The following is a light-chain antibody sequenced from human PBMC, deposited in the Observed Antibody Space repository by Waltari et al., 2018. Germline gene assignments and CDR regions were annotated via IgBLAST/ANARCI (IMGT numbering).Light chain of an antibody. Sequence: SYDLTQPFSVSVAPGQTATIACEGENIGKKAGHWYQQKPGQAPLLVIYYDDDRPSEISDRFSGSNSGTAATLTVNSVEAGDEADYFCQVWDNKRDQWVFGGGTKLTVL. V-gene: IGLV3-21*02. CDR2: YDD. CDR3: QVWDNKRDQWV. J-gene: IGLJ3*02. CDR1: NIGKKA.